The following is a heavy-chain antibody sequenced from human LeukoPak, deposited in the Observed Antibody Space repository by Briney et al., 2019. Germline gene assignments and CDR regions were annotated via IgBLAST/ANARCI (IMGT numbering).Heavy chain of an antibody. CDR1: GFTFSSYA. V-gene: IGHV3-23*01. J-gene: IGHJ3*02. D-gene: IGHD3-3*01. Sequence: LSGGSLRLSCAASGFTFSSYAMSWVRQAPGKGLEWVSAISGSGGSTYYADSVKGRFTISRDNSRNTLYLQMNSLRAEDTAVYYCARGPEQRFLEWLLYKDAFDIWGQGTMVTVSS. CDR3: ARGPEQRFLEWLLYKDAFDI. CDR2: ISGSGGST.